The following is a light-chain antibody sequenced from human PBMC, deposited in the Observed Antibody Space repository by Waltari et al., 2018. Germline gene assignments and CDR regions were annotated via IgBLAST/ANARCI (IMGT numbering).Light chain of an antibody. CDR3: QTGGHGKWV. V-gene: IGLV4-69*01. CDR1: SGHSGTA. J-gene: IGLJ3*02. CDR2: VNSDASH. Sequence: QLVLTQSPSASASLRASVKLTCTLRSGHSGTAIAWHQQLAEKGPRFLMKVNSDASHRKGDGVPDRFSGPSSGAERYLTISSLQSEDEAGYYCQTGGHGKWVFGGGTKLTVL.